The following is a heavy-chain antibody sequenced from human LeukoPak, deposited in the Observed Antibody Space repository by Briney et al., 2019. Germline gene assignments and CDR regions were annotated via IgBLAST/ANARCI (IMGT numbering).Heavy chain of an antibody. Sequence: GGSLRLSCAASGFTFSDYYMSWIRQAPGKGLEWVSYISSSGSTIYYADSVKGRFTISRDNAKNSLYLQMNSLRAEDTAVYYCSAGAGYYGNSDYYSAWAFNIWGQGTMVTVSS. CDR3: SAGAGYYGNSDYYSAWAFNI. CDR2: ISSSGSTI. V-gene: IGHV3-11*04. D-gene: IGHD3-22*01. CDR1: GFTFSDYY. J-gene: IGHJ3*02.